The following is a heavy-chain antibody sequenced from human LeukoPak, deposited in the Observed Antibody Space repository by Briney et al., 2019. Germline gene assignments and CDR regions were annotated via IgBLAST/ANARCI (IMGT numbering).Heavy chain of an antibody. CDR3: ARDPGYYYGMDV. CDR2: INPNSGGT. CDR1: GYTFTGYY. V-gene: IGHV1-2*04. Sequence: GASVKVSCRASGYTFTGYYMHWVRQAPGQGLEWMGWINPNSGGTNYAQKFQGWVTMTRDTSISTAYMELSRLRSDDTAVYYCARDPGYYYGMDVWGQGTTVTVSS. J-gene: IGHJ6*02.